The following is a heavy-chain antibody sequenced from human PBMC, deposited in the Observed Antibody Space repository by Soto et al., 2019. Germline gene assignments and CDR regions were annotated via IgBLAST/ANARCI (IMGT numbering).Heavy chain of an antibody. CDR2: VSANNGHT. CDR1: GFTFSNYG. V-gene: IGHV1-18*01. D-gene: IGHD2-8*01. CDR3: ARDIESVTAKHFFYYYAMDV. Sequence: ASGKVSCKASGFTFSNYGLNCVRQAPGQVLEWMGWVSANNGHTNYAQNLQGRVSMTTDTSTSTAYMELRGLTFDDTAVYYCARDIESVTAKHFFYYYAMDVWGQGTTVTVSS. J-gene: IGHJ6*02.